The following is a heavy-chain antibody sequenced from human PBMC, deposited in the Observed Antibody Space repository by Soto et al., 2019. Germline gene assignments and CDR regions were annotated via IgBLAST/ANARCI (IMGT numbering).Heavy chain of an antibody. V-gene: IGHV4-31*11. CDR2: IYHSGRT. Sequence: SETLSLTCAVSGGSISSGGYSWSWIRQQPGKGLEWIGYIYHSGRTYYNPSLKSRVGILVDTSKNQFSLNLNSVTAADTAVYYCARWVEVSLDYFDSWGQGTPVTVSS. D-gene: IGHD1-20*01. CDR1: GGSISSGGYS. CDR3: ARWVEVSLDYFDS. J-gene: IGHJ4*02.